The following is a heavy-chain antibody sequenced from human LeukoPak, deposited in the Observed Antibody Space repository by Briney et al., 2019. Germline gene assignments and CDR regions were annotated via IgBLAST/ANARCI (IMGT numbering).Heavy chain of an antibody. D-gene: IGHD3-10*01. Sequence: SETLALTCTVSGGSISSYYWSWIRQPPGKGLEWIGYIYYTGSTNYNPSLKSRVTISVDTSKNQFSLKLSSVTAADTAVYYCARHYGSGKPWFDYWGQGTLVTVSS. V-gene: IGHV4-59*01. CDR1: GGSISSYY. CDR3: ARHYGSGKPWFDY. J-gene: IGHJ4*02. CDR2: IYYTGST.